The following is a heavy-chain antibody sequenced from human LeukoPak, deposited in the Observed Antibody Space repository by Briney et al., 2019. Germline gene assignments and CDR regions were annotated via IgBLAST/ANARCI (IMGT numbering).Heavy chain of an antibody. CDR2: ISDDGRNK. J-gene: IGHJ4*02. D-gene: IGHD1-26*01. CDR1: GFTFRRYA. V-gene: IGHV3-30*03. Sequence: GSLRLSCAASGFTFRRYAMHWVRQAPGKGLEWVAVISDDGRNKYYGDPAEGRFTISRDNSKNTPYVQMSSLRPEDTAVYYCARDRGYSGSSLFDNWGQGTLVTVSS. CDR3: ARDRGYSGSSLFDN.